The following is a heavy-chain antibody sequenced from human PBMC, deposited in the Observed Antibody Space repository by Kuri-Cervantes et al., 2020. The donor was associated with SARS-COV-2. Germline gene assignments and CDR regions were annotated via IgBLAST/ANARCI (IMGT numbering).Heavy chain of an antibody. Sequence: GGSLRLSCAASGFTFSSYAMSWVRQAPGKGLEWVSGISWNSGSIGYADSVKGRFTISRDNAKNSLYLQMNSLRDEDTAVYYCARDRSWHYNWFDPWGQGTLVTVSS. D-gene: IGHD6-13*01. CDR2: ISWNSGSI. V-gene: IGHV3-20*04. CDR3: ARDRSWHYNWFDP. CDR1: GFTFSSYA. J-gene: IGHJ5*02.